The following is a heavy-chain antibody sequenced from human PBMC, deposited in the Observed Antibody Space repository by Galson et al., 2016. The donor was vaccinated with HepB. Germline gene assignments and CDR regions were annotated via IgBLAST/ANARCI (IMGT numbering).Heavy chain of an antibody. J-gene: IGHJ2*01. D-gene: IGHD2-15*01. Sequence: ETLSLTCTVSGGSIDSPNTYWGWIRQPPGKDLEWIGSVYSSGSPNYSPSFQGHVTMSFDTSINTAFLQWSSLKASDNGMYYCARGVREDRHTWYWYFDLWGRGTLVTVSS. CDR3: ARGVREDRHTWYWYFDL. V-gene: IGHV4-39*07. CDR1: GGSIDSPNTY. CDR2: VYSSGSP.